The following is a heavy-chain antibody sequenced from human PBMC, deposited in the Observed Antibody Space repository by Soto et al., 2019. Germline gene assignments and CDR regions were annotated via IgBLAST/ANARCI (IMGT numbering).Heavy chain of an antibody. D-gene: IGHD5-18*01. Sequence: SETLSLTCTVSGGSVSSGSYYWSWIRQPPGKGLEWIGYIYYSGSTNYNPSLKSRVTISVDTSKNQFSLKLSSVTAADTAVYYCARGGYSYGFALYYYGMDVWGQGTTVTVSS. V-gene: IGHV4-61*01. CDR2: IYYSGST. CDR1: GGSVSSGSYY. J-gene: IGHJ6*02. CDR3: ARGGYSYGFALYYYGMDV.